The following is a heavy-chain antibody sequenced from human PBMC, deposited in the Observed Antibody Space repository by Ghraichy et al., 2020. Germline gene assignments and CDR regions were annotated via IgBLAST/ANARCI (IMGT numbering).Heavy chain of an antibody. Sequence: GGSLRLSCAASGFTFSDNWMQWVRQAPGKGPVWLSLINNDGSDTRYADSVKGRFTISRDNAKNTVYLQMNSLSEDTAMYYCTRDLRGVGALDHWGRGTLVTVSS. CDR3: TRDLRGVGALDH. CDR1: GFTFSDNW. J-gene: IGHJ4*02. CDR2: INNDGSDT. D-gene: IGHD3-3*01. V-gene: IGHV3-74*01.